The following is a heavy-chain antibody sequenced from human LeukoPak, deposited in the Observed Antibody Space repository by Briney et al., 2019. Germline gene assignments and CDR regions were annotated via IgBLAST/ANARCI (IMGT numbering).Heavy chain of an antibody. J-gene: IGHJ4*02. V-gene: IGHV3-23*01. CDR2: ISGSGDTT. CDR1: GFTFSNYA. D-gene: IGHD3-10*01. Sequence: PGGSLRLSCVASGFTFSNYAMSWVRQAPGKGLEWVSTISGSGDTTYYTDSVKGRFTISRDNSKSTLYLQMNSLRAEDTAVYYCTKDLSHGGQLPSDYWGQGTRVTVSS. CDR3: TKDLSHGGQLPSDY.